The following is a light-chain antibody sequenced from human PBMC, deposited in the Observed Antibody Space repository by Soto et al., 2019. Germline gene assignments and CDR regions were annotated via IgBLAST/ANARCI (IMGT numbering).Light chain of an antibody. CDR2: DAS. CDR1: QSISTN. J-gene: IGKJ4*01. CDR3: QQHYTHCS. Sequence: DIQMTQSPSTLSASVGDRVTITCRASQSISTNLAWYQQRPGKVPKLLIYDASTLESGVPSRFSGSGSGTEFNLTIDSLQTDDFASYYCQQHYTHCSFGGGTKVDIK. V-gene: IGKV1-5*01.